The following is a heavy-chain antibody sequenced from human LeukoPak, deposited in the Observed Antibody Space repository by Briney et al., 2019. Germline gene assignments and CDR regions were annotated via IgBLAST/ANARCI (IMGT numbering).Heavy chain of an antibody. V-gene: IGHV3-30*03. D-gene: IGHD3-10*01. J-gene: IGHJ4*02. CDR1: GFTFSSFG. CDR3: AREEGI. Sequence: GGSLRLSCAASGFTFSSFGIHWVRQAPGKGLEWVAVISYDGSNKYYADSVKGRFTISRDNAKNTLYLQMNSLRAEDTAVYYCAREEGIWGQGTLVTVSS. CDR2: ISYDGSNK.